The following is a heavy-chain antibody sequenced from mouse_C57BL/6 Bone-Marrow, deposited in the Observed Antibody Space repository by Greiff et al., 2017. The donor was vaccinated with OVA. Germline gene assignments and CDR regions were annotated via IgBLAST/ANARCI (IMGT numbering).Heavy chain of an antibody. J-gene: IGHJ1*03. Sequence: VQLQQSGAELVRPGASVKLSCTASGFNIKDDYMHWVKQRPEQGLEWIGWIDPENGDTEYASKFQGKATITADTSSNTAYLQLSSLTSEDTAVYYLTTSHLEFDGLGTGTTVTVSS. CDR3: TTSHLEFDG. V-gene: IGHV14-4*01. CDR1: GFNIKDDY. CDR2: IDPENGDT.